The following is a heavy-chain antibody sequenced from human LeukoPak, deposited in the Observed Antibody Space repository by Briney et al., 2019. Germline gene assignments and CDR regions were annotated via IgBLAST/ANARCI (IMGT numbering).Heavy chain of an antibody. CDR2: IKSKTDGGTT. CDR1: GFTFSNAW. D-gene: IGHD4-17*01. J-gene: IGHJ4*02. CDR3: TMRHDYGDLPWN. V-gene: IGHV3-15*01. Sequence: PGGSLRLSCAASGFTFSNAWTSWVRQAPGKGLEWVGRIKSKTDGGTTDYAAPVKGRFTISRDDSKNTLYLQMNSLKTEDTAVYYCTMRHDYGDLPWNWGQGTLVTVSS.